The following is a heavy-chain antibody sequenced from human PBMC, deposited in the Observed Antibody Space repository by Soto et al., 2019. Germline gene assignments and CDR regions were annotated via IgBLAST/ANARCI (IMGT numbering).Heavy chain of an antibody. CDR3: VRWSGYGDL. V-gene: IGHV3-23*01. D-gene: IGHD4-17*01. CDR2: ISAGGDRT. CDR1: GFTFSNYP. J-gene: IGHJ4*02. Sequence: EVQVSESGGGLVQPGGSLRLSCATSGFTFSNYPMNWVRQAPGKGLEWVSGISAGGDRTFYADSVRGRFTVSRDSSRNTVDLQMHNLRADDTAIYYCVRWSGYGDLWGQGTRVTVSS.